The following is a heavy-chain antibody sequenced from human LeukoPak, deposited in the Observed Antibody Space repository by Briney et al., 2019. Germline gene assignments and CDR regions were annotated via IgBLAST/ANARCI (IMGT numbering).Heavy chain of an antibody. CDR1: GGSISSYY. V-gene: IGHV4-4*07. Sequence: SETLSLICTVSGGSISSYYWSWIRQPAGKGLEWIGRIYSSGSTDYNPSLKSRVTMSVDTSKNQFSLKLSSVIAADTAVYHCARDNSSTSYYYSYMDVWGKGTTVTVSS. J-gene: IGHJ6*03. D-gene: IGHD2-2*01. CDR2: IYSSGST. CDR3: ARDNSSTSYYYSYMDV.